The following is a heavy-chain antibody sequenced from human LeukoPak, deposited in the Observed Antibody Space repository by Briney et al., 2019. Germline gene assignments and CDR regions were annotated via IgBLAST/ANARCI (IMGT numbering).Heavy chain of an antibody. V-gene: IGHV1-46*01. D-gene: IGHD1-14*01. CDR1: GYTFTSYY. J-gene: IGHJ4*02. CDR2: INPSGGST. Sequence: GASVKVSCKASGYTFTSYYTHWVRQAPGQGLEWMGIINPSGGSTSYAQKFQGRVTMTRDTSTSTVYMELSSLRSEDTAVYYCARDSQPGYAASNFDYWGQGTLVTVSS. CDR3: ARDSQPGYAASNFDY.